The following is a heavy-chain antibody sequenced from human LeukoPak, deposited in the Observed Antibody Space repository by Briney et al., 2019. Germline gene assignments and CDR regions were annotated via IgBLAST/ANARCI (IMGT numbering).Heavy chain of an antibody. V-gene: IGHV3-30*18. CDR2: ISYDGSKK. CDR3: AKEYFFGSGRYYSYFDY. Sequence: GGSLRLSCAASGFTFNNYGMHWVRQAPGKGLEWVAVISYDGSKKYYADSVKGRFTISRDNSKNTLYLQMNSLRAEDTAVYYCAKEYFFGSGRYYSYFDYWGQGTLVTVSS. J-gene: IGHJ4*02. CDR1: GFTFNNYG. D-gene: IGHD3-10*01.